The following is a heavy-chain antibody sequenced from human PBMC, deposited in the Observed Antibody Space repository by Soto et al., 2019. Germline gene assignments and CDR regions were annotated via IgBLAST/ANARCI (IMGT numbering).Heavy chain of an antibody. V-gene: IGHV4-61*01. CDR1: GGSVSSGSYY. CDR3: ARDRSRNLWFGELLTKYYFEY. D-gene: IGHD3-10*01. J-gene: IGHJ4*02. Sequence: SETLSLTCTVSGGSVSSGSYYWSWIRQPPGKGLEWIGYIYYSGSTNYNPSLKSRVTIPVDTSKNQFSLKLSSVTAADTAVYYCARDRSRNLWFGELLTKYYFEYWGQGTLVTVSS. CDR2: IYYSGST.